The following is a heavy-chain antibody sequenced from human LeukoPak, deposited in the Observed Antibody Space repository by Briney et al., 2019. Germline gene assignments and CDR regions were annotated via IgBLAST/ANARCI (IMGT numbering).Heavy chain of an antibody. CDR2: IKQDGSEK. CDR3: ARDDNCSGGSCYSWYYYYYGMDV. CDR1: GFTFSSYW. V-gene: IGHV3-7*01. Sequence: GGSLRLSCAASGFTFSSYWMSWVRQAPGKGLEWVANIKQDGSEKYYVDSVKGRFTISRDNVKNSLYLQMNSLRAEDTAVYYCARDDNCSGGSCYSWYYYYYGMDVWGQGTTVTVSS. J-gene: IGHJ6*02. D-gene: IGHD2-15*01.